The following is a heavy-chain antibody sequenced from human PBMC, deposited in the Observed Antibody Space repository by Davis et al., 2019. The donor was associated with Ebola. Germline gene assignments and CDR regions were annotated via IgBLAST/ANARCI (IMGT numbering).Heavy chain of an antibody. Sequence: SVKVSCKASGYTFTGYYMHWVRQAPGQGLEWMGGIIPIFGTANYAQKFQGRVTITADESTSTAYMELSSLRSEDTAVYYCARGRGTTVTTWYYGMDVWGQGTTVTVSS. CDR2: IIPIFGTA. V-gene: IGHV1-69*13. J-gene: IGHJ6*02. D-gene: IGHD4-11*01. CDR1: GYTFTGYY. CDR3: ARGRGTTVTTWYYGMDV.